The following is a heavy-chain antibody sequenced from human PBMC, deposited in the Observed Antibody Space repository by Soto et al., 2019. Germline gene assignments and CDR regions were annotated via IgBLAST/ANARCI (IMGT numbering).Heavy chain of an antibody. CDR2: ISYDGSLE. J-gene: IGHJ5*02. CDR1: GFNFRSYA. Sequence: GGSLRLSCAASGFNFRSYAIHWVRQAPGKGLEWLAVISYDGSLEYYPDSVKGRFTISRDNSKNTLYLEIDSLRGEDTAVYYCTRAAYASSWNWFDPWGQGTLVTVSS. V-gene: IGHV3-30*04. CDR3: TRAAYASSWNWFDP. D-gene: IGHD6-13*01.